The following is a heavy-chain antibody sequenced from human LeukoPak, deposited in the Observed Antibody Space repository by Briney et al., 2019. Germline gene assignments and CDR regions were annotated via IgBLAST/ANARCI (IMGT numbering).Heavy chain of an antibody. J-gene: IGHJ4*02. CDR3: ARVSPRGSGSFWFDY. V-gene: IGHV4-4*02. CDR2: VYHSGST. Sequence: SETLSLTCAVSGGSISSSYWWSWVRQPPGKGLEWIGEVYHSGSTNYNPSLKSRVTISVDTSKNQFSLKLSSVTAADTAVYYCARVSPRGSGSFWFDYWGQGTLVTVSS. CDR1: GGSISSSYW. D-gene: IGHD3-10*01.